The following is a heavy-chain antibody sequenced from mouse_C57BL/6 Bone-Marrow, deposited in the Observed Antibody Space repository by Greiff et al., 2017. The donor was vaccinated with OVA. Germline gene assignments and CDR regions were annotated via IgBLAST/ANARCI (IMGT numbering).Heavy chain of an antibody. D-gene: IGHD2-3*01. V-gene: IGHV1-53*01. CDR2: INPSNGGT. J-gene: IGHJ3*01. Sequence: VKLQQPGTELVKPGASVKLSCKASGYTFTSYWMHWVKQRPGQGLEWIGNINPSNGGTNYNEKFKSKATLTVDKSSSTAYMQLSSLTSEDSAVYYCARSAGYWAWFAYWGQGTLVTVSA. CDR1: GYTFTSYW. CDR3: ARSAGYWAWFAY.